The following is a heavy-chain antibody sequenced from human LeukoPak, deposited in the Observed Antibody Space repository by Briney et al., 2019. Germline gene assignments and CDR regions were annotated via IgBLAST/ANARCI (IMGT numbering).Heavy chain of an antibody. Sequence: ASVEVSCKASGYTFTGYYMHWVRQAPGQGLEWMGWINPNSGGTNYAQKFQGRVTMTRDTSISTAYMELSRLRSDDTAVYYCARDLGPEYSGSYCLDVWGKGTTVTVSS. CDR2: INPNSGGT. J-gene: IGHJ6*04. V-gene: IGHV1-2*02. CDR3: ARDLGPEYSGSYCLDV. CDR1: GYTFTGYY. D-gene: IGHD1-26*01.